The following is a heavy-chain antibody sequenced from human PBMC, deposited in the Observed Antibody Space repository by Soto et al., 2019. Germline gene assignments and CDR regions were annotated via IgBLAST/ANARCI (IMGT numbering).Heavy chain of an antibody. D-gene: IGHD5-18*01. CDR3: AKERTSIQLWLPSPLDY. J-gene: IGHJ4*02. V-gene: IGHV3-30*18. CDR2: ISYDGSNK. Sequence: PGGSLRLSCAASGFTFSSYGMHWVRQAPGKGLEWVAVISYDGSNKYYADSVKGRFTISRDNSKNTLYLQMNSLRAEDTAVYYCAKERTSIQLWLPSPLDYWGQGTLVTVSS. CDR1: GFTFSSYG.